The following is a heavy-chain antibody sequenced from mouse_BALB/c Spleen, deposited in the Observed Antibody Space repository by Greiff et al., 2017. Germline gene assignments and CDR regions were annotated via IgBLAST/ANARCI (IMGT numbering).Heavy chain of an antibody. V-gene: IGHV1-4*02. CDR2: INPSSGYT. CDR1: GYTFTSYT. Sequence: QVQLQQSAAELARPGASVKMSCKASGYTFTSYTMHWVKQRPGQGLEWIGYINPSSGYTEYNQKFKDKTTLTADKSSSTAYMQLSSLTSEDCAVYYCARLVNTNYFDYWGQGTTLTVSS. J-gene: IGHJ2*01. CDR3: ARLVNTNYFDY. D-gene: IGHD2-13*01.